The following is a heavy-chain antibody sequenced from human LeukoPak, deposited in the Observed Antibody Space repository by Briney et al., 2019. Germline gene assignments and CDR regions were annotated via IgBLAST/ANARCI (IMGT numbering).Heavy chain of an antibody. CDR1: GYTFTSYG. CDR2: ISAYNGNT. V-gene: IGHV1-18*01. Sequence: GASVKVSCKASGYTFTSYGISWVRQAPGQGLEWMGWISAYNGNTNYAQKLQGRVTMTTDTSTSTAYMELRSLRSDDTAVYYCARCTAWGFGVVIGAFDYWGQGTLVTVSS. J-gene: IGHJ4*02. CDR3: ARCTAWGFGVVIGAFDY. D-gene: IGHD3-3*01.